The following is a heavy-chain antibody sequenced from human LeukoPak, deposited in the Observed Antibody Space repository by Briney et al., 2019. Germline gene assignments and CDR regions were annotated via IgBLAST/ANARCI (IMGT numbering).Heavy chain of an antibody. Sequence: GGSLRLSCAASGFTFSSYEMNWVRQAPGKGLEWVSYISSSGGTIYYPDSVKGRFTFSSDNAKNSLYLQMNSLRAEDTAVYYCARAGILLWFWGQGTLVTVSS. CDR3: ARAGILLWF. D-gene: IGHD3-10*01. J-gene: IGHJ4*02. CDR2: ISSSGGTI. CDR1: GFTFSSYE. V-gene: IGHV3-48*03.